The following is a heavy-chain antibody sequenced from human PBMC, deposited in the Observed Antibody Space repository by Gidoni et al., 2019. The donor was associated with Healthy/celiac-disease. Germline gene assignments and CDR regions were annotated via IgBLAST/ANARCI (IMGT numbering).Heavy chain of an antibody. CDR1: GGHISSSSYY. Sequence: QLQLQESGPGLVKPSETLSLTCTVSGGHISSSSYYWGWIRQPPGKGLEWIGSIYYSGSTYSNPSLKSRVTISVDTSKNQFSLKLSSVTAADTAVYYCARDIAAAGTLAHYYYGMDVWGQGTTVTVSS. CDR2: IYYSGST. V-gene: IGHV4-39*07. CDR3: ARDIAAAGTLAHYYYGMDV. D-gene: IGHD6-13*01. J-gene: IGHJ6*02.